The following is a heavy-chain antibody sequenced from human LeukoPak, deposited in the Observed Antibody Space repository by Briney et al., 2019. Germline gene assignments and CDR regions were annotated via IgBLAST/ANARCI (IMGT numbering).Heavy chain of an antibody. CDR1: GFTFSSYA. J-gene: IGHJ4*02. CDR3: ARDLDWILFDY. D-gene: IGHD3-9*01. CDR2: ISSNGGST. Sequence: GGSLRLSCAASGFTFSSYAMHWVRQAPGKGLEYVSAISSNGGSTYYANSVKGRFTISRDNAKNTLFLQMNSLSAEDTAVYYCARDLDWILFDYWGQGTLVTVSS. V-gene: IGHV3-64*04.